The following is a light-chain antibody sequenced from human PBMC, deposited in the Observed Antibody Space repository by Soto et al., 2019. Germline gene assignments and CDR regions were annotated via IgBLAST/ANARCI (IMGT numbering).Light chain of an antibody. Sequence: EIVLTQSPATLSLSPGERATLSCRASQSVSSYLAWYQQKPGQAPRLLIYDASNRATGIPARFSGSGSGTDFTLTIGRLEPEDFAVYYCQQRSNWPSITFGQGTRLEIK. CDR3: QQRSNWPSIT. CDR1: QSVSSY. J-gene: IGKJ5*01. V-gene: IGKV3-11*01. CDR2: DAS.